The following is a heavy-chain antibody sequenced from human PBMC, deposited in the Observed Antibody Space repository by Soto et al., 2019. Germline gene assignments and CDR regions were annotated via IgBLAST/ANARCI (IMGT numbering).Heavy chain of an antibody. D-gene: IGHD3-3*01. CDR2: IFCGGST. J-gene: IGHJ6*02. V-gene: IGHV4-4*07. CDR3: ARVGYDFWSGGTCLDD. CDR1: GGSINSFD. Sequence: GTLSLTCTVSGGSINSFDWSWVRRPAGKGLEWVGRIFCGGSTSFNPSLESRVTMSVDKSKNHLSLHLSSVTAADMAVYYCARVGYDFWSGGTCLDDWGQGTTVTVSS.